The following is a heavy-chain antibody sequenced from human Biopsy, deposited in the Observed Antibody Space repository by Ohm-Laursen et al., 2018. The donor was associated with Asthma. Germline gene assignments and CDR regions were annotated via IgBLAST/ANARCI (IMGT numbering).Heavy chain of an antibody. CDR1: GFTFSTSW. J-gene: IGHJ6*02. V-gene: IGHV3-7*01. Sequence: SLRLSCSAPGFTFSTSWMTWVRQAPGKGLEWVANIKKDGSEKYYVDSVKGRFTISRDNAKNSLYLHMNSLRAEDTAVYYCARGGYCTSPTCPWGRYATDVWGQGTTVTVSS. CDR2: IKKDGSEK. D-gene: IGHD2-2*01. CDR3: ARGGYCTSPTCPWGRYATDV.